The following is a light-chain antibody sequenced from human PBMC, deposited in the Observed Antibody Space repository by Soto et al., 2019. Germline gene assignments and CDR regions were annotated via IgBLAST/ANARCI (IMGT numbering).Light chain of an antibody. J-gene: IGKJ2*01. CDR3: QQYNSLIYT. Sequence: DIQMTQSPSTLSASVGDRVTITCRASQSISSWLAWYQQKPGKAPKLLIYKASSLESGVPSRFSGSGSGTEFTLTISSLQPDDFATYYCQQYNSLIYTFRQGTKLEIK. CDR2: KAS. V-gene: IGKV1-5*03. CDR1: QSISSW.